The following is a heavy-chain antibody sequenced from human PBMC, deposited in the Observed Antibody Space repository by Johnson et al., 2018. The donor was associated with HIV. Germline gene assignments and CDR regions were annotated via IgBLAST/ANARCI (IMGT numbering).Heavy chain of an antibody. D-gene: IGHD6-6*01. CDR1: GFTFSDYA. Sequence: QVQLVESGGGVVQPGGSLRLSCVASGFTFSDYAMHWVRQAPGKGLEWVAVIAYDLSNEFYADSVKGRFTISRDNSKNTLYLQMDSLRAEDTAVYYCARALLIAARPVGAFDIWGQGTMVTVSS. CDR3: ARALLIAARPVGAFDI. CDR2: IAYDLSNE. V-gene: IGHV3-30*04. J-gene: IGHJ3*02.